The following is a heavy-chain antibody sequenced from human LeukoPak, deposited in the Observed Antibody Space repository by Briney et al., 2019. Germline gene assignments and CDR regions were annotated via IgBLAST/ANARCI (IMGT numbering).Heavy chain of an antibody. J-gene: IGHJ1*01. CDR3: ARGGKIPLAGTRSPQYFQH. Sequence: GGSLRLSCAASGFTFSSYAMHWVRQAPGKGLEWVAVISYDGSNKYYTDSVKGRSTISRDNSKNTLYLQMNSLRPEDTTVYYCARGGKIPLAGTRSPQYFQHWGQGTLVTVSS. CDR2: ISYDGSNK. D-gene: IGHD6-19*01. CDR1: GFTFSSYA. V-gene: IGHV3-30*04.